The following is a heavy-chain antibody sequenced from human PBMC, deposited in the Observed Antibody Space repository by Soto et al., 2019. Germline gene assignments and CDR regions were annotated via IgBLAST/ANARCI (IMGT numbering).Heavy chain of an antibody. Sequence: VRQCPGKGLEWVAVISYDGSNKYYADSVKGRFTISRDNSKNTLYLQMNSLRAEDTAVYYCATDKDLVWVTAPFAYGGQGT. J-gene: IGHJ4*02. V-gene: IGHV3-30*03. CDR2: ISYDGSNK. D-gene: IGHD2-21*02. CDR3: ATDKDLVWVTAPFAY.